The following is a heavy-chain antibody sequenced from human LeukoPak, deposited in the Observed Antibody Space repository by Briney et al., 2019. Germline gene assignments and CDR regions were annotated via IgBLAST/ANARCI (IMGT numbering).Heavy chain of an antibody. D-gene: IGHD3-16*02. J-gene: IGHJ4*02. CDR3: ARDEIPGEPLSLRLGTVGY. Sequence: GRSLTLSCAASGFSFRLYAMHWVRQAPGKGLEWVATISYDGSNEYYADSVKGRFTISRDNSKNTVYLQMNSLRPEDKAVYYWARDEIPGEPLSLRLGTVGYWGQVTLVNGFS. CDR1: GFSFRLYA. V-gene: IGHV3-30*04. CDR2: ISYDGSNE.